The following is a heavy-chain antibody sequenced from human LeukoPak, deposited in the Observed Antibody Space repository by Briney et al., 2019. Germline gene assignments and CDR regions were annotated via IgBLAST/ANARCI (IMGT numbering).Heavy chain of an antibody. CDR3: ANLYGDYNYFQS. CDR1: GGSISSSSYY. V-gene: IGHV3-23*01. Sequence: PSETLSLTCSVSGGSISSSSYYWGWIRQPPGKGLECVSVISASGFTTEYADSVKGRFSISRDNSKNTLYLQMNSLRAEDTAVYYCANLYGDYNYFQSWGQGTLVTVSS. CDR2: ISASGFTT. D-gene: IGHD4-17*01. J-gene: IGHJ4*02.